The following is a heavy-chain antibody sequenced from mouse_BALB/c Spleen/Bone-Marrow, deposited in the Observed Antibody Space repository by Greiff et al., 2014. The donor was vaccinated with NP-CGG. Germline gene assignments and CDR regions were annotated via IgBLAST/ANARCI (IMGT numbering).Heavy chain of an antibody. V-gene: IGHV1-80*01. CDR1: GYAFSSYW. Sequence: VQLQESGAELVRPGSSVKISCKASGYAFSSYWMNWVKQRPGQGLEWIGQIYPGDGDTNHNGKFKGKATLTADKSSSTAYMQLSSLTSEDSAVYFCARGVPMDYWGQGTSVTVSS. CDR3: ARGVPMDY. CDR2: IYPGDGDT. J-gene: IGHJ4*01.